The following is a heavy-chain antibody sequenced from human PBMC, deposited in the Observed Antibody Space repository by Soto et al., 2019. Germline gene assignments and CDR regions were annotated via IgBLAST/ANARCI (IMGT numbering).Heavy chain of an antibody. V-gene: IGHV5-10-1*03. CDR1: GYSFTRYW. CDR3: ARHGALTFFVVRNYGMDV. Sequence: EVQLVQSGAEVKKPGESLRISCKGSGYSFTRYWISWVRHMPGKGLEWMGRIDPSDSYTNYSPSFQGHVTISADKSISTAYLQWSSLKASDTAMYYCARHGALTFFVVRNYGMDVLGQGTTVTVSS. CDR2: IDPSDSYT. D-gene: IGHD3-3*01. J-gene: IGHJ6*02.